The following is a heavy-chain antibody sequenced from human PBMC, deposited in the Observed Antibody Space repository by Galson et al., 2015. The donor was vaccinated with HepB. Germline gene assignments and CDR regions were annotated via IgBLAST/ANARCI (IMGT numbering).Heavy chain of an antibody. J-gene: IGHJ4*02. D-gene: IGHD5-12*01. CDR3: ARDFGLATITGFDY. V-gene: IGHV4-34*01. Sequence: TLSLTCAVYGGSFSGYYWSWIRQPPGKGLEWIGEINHSGSTNYNPSLKSRVTISVDTSKNQSSLKLSSVTAADTAVYYCARDFGLATITGFDYWGQGILVTVSS. CDR2: INHSGST. CDR1: GGSFSGYY.